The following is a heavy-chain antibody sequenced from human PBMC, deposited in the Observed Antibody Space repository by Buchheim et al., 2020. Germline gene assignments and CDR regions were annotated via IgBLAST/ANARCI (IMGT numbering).Heavy chain of an antibody. CDR1: GGSISSYY. J-gene: IGHJ2*01. V-gene: IGHV4-59*01. CDR3: AREIRVDYGDYRWYFDL. Sequence: QVQLQESGPGLVKPSETLSLTCTVSGGSISSYYWSWIRQPPGKGLEWIGYIYYSGSTNYNPSLKSRVTISVDTSKNQFFLKLSSVTAADTAVYYCAREIRVDYGDYRWYFDLWGRGTL. D-gene: IGHD4-17*01. CDR2: IYYSGST.